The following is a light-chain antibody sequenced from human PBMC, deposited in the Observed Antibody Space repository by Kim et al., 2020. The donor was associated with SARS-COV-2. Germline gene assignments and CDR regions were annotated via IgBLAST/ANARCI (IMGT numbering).Light chain of an antibody. CDR2: LGS. CDR3: MQALQTPLT. CDR1: QSLLHSNGYNY. V-gene: IGKV2-28*01. J-gene: IGKJ4*01. Sequence: DIVMTQSPLSLPVTPGEPASISCRSSQSLLHSNGYNYLDWYLQKPGQSPQLLIYLGSNRASGVPDRFSGSGSGTDFTLKISRVEAEDVGVYYCMQALQTPLTFGGGIKLEI.